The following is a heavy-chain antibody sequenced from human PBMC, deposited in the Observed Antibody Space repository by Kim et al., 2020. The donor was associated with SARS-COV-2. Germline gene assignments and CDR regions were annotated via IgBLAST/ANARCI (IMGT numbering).Heavy chain of an antibody. CDR2: ISGSGGST. J-gene: IGHJ4*02. D-gene: IGHD3-22*01. CDR1: GFTFSSYA. CDR3: AKDGLGSLGSGYYYDY. Sequence: GGSLRLSCAASGFTFSSYAMSWVRQAPGKGLEWVSAISGSGGSTYYADSVKGRFTISRDNSKNTLYLQMNSLRAEDTAVYYCAKDGLGSLGSGYYYDYWGQGTLVTVSS. V-gene: IGHV3-23*01.